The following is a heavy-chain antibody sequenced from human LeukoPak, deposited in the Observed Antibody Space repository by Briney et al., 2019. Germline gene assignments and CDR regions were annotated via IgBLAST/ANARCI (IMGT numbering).Heavy chain of an antibody. CDR1: GFTFSNAW. CDR2: IKSKTDGGTT. V-gene: IGHV3-15*01. J-gene: IGHJ4*02. Sequence: GGSLRLSCAASGFTFSNAWMSWVRQAPGKGLEWVGRIKSKTDGGTTDYAAPVKGRFTISRDDSKNTLYLQMNSLKTEDTAVYYCTTDRIMKQTMDDYWGQGTLVTVSS. D-gene: IGHD2-15*01. CDR3: TTDRIMKQTMDDY.